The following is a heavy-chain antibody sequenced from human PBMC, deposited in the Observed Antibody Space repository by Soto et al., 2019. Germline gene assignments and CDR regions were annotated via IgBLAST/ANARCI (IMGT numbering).Heavy chain of an antibody. CDR3: TINYYDTSGYSIDI. V-gene: IGHV3-72*01. CDR2: SRNKDNSYNT. Sequence: HPGGSLRLSCAASGFTFSAHYMDWVRQAPEKGLEWVGRSRNKDNSYNTEYAASVKGRFTLSRDDSKSSLYLQMNSLKTEDTAAYYCTINYYDTSGYSIDIWGQGTMVTVS. D-gene: IGHD3-22*01. CDR1: GFTFSAHY. J-gene: IGHJ3*02.